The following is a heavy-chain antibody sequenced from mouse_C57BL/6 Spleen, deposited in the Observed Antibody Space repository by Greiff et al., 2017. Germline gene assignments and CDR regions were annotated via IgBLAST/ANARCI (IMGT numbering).Heavy chain of an antibody. V-gene: IGHV14-4*01. CDR1: GFNIKDDY. D-gene: IGHD1-1*01. Sequence: EVQLQQSGAELVRPGASVKLSCTASGFNIKDDYMHWVKQRPEQGLEWIGWIDPENGDTEYASKFQGKATITADTSSNTAYLQLSSLTSEDTAVYYCTTDSSHYFDYWGQGTTLTVSS. J-gene: IGHJ2*01. CDR2: IDPENGDT. CDR3: TTDSSHYFDY.